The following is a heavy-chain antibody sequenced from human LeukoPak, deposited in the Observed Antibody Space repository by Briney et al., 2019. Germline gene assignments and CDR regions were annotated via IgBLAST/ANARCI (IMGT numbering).Heavy chain of an antibody. V-gene: IGHV4-59*12. Sequence: SETLSLTCTVSGGSISSYYWSWIRQPPGKGLEWIGYIYYSGSTNYNPSLKSRVTISVDRSKNQFSLKLSSVTAADTAVYYCARARIAARPIYGFDPWGQGTLVTVSS. D-gene: IGHD6-6*01. CDR3: ARARIAARPIYGFDP. J-gene: IGHJ5*02. CDR2: IYYSGST. CDR1: GGSISSYY.